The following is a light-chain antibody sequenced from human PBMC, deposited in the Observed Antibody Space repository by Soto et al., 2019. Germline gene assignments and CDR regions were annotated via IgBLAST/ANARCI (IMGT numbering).Light chain of an antibody. CDR1: QSVSSS. CDR2: GAS. J-gene: IGKJ1*01. Sequence: EIVLTQSPGTLSLSPGERATLSCRASQSVSSSLAWYQQKPGQAPRLLIYGASSRATGITDRFSGSGSGPDFTLTISRLEPEDFAVYFCQHYSSSRTFGQGTKVEIK. V-gene: IGKV3-20*01. CDR3: QHYSSSRT.